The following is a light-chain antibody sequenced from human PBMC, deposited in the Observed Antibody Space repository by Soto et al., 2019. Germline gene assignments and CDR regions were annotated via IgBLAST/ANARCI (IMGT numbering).Light chain of an antibody. V-gene: IGLV2-14*01. CDR2: EVS. CDR3: SSYTSSSTVV. Sequence: QSALTQPASVSGSLGQSITISCTGTSSDVGGYNYVSWYQQHPGKAPKLMIYEVSNRPSGVSNRFSGSKSGNTASLTISGLQAEDEADYYCSSYTSSSTVVFGGGTKLTLL. CDR1: SSDVGGYNY. J-gene: IGLJ2*01.